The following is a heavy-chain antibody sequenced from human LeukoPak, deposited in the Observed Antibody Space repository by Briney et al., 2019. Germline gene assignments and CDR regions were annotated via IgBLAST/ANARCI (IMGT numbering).Heavy chain of an antibody. J-gene: IGHJ5*02. CDR1: GGTFSSYA. V-gene: IGHV1-69*04. Sequence: ASVKVSCKASGGTFSSYAISWVRQAPGQGLEWMGRIIPILGIANYAQKFQGRVTITADKSTSTSYMELSSLRSEDTAVYYFARDADQYYYGSGSLYNWFDPRGQGTLVTVSS. CDR2: IIPILGIA. CDR3: ARDADQYYYGSGSLYNWFDP. D-gene: IGHD3-10*01.